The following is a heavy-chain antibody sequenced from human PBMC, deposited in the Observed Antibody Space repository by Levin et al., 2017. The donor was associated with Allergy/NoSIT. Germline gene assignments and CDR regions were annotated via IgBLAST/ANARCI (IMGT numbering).Heavy chain of an antibody. CDR2: ISADNDNT. CDR3: AREVNLDLDI. CDR1: AYTATTFG. J-gene: IGHJ2*01. V-gene: IGHV1-18*01. Sequence: PGGSLRLSCTASAYTATTFGIAWVRQAPGQGLEWMGWISADNDNTNYAQKFEDRLTMTKDADTSTTTVYMELRSLRFDDAAVYYCAREVNLDLDIWGRGTLVNVSS. D-gene: IGHD1-1*01.